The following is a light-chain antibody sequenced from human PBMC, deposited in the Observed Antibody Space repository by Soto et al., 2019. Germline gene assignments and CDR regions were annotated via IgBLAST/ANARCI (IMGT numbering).Light chain of an antibody. Sequence: EIVLTQSPGTLSLSPGERATLSCRASQSVSSSYLAWYQQKPGQAPRLLIYGASSRATGIPDRFSGSGSGTDFTLTNSRLEPDDFAVYYCQPYGSSPLTFGGGTKVEIK. CDR3: QPYGSSPLT. CDR1: QSVSSSY. V-gene: IGKV3-20*01. J-gene: IGKJ4*01. CDR2: GAS.